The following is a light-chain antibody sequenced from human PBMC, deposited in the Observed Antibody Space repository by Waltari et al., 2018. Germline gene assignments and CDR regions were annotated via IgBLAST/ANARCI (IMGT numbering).Light chain of an antibody. Sequence: QSALTQPASVSGSPGQSITISCIGTRDDIGFYNYVSWYQRHPGKAPKLIIYDVRNRPSGVSNRFSGSKSGITASLTISGLQAEDEAEYYCSSYTSKTSLVFGGGTKVTV. CDR3: SSYTSKTSLV. CDR2: DVR. J-gene: IGLJ2*01. CDR1: RDDIGFYNY. V-gene: IGLV2-14*03.